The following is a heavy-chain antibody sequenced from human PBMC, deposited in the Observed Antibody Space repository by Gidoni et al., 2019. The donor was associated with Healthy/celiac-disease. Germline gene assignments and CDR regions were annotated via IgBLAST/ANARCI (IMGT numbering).Heavy chain of an antibody. CDR2: IGTAGDT. Sequence: EVQLVESGGGLVQPGGSLRLSCAASGFPFSSYDMHWVRQATGKGLEWVSAIGTAGDTYYPGSVKGRFTISRENAKNSLYLQMNSLRAGDTAVYYCARRGVMYSSSSGDYYYGMDVWGQGTTVTVSS. J-gene: IGHJ6*02. CDR1: GFPFSSYD. V-gene: IGHV3-13*01. D-gene: IGHD6-6*01. CDR3: ARRGVMYSSSSGDYYYGMDV.